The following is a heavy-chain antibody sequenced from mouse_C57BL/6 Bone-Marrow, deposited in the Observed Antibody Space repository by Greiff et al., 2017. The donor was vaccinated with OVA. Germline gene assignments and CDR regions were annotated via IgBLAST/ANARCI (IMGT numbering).Heavy chain of an antibody. CDR2: ISDGGSYT. CDR3: ARPYGNYAMDY. CDR1: GFTFSSYA. V-gene: IGHV5-4*03. Sequence: EVMLVESGGGLVKPGGSLKLSCAASGFTFSSYAMSWVRQTPEKRLEWVATISDGGSYTYYPDNVKGRFTISRDNAKNNLYLQMSHLKSEDTAMYYCARPYGNYAMDYWGQGTSVTVSS. J-gene: IGHJ4*01. D-gene: IGHD2-1*01.